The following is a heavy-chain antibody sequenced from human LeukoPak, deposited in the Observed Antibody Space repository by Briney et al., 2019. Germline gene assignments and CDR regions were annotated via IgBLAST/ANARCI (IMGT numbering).Heavy chain of an antibody. D-gene: IGHD2-2*02. CDR1: GFTFSTYA. J-gene: IGHJ2*01. Sequence: GGSLRLSCAASGFTFSTYAMSWVRQAPGKGLEWVSTISAGGHSTYYADSVKGRFTISRDNSKNTLYLQMNSLRAEDTAVYYCARRREYQLVYDWYFDLWGRGTMVTVSS. CDR3: ARRREYQLVYDWYFDL. CDR2: ISAGGHST. V-gene: IGHV3-23*01.